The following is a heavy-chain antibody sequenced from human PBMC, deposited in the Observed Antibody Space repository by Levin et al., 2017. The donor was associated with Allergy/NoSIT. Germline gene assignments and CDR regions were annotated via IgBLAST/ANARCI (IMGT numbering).Heavy chain of an antibody. CDR1: GYIFTTYA. J-gene: IGHJ4*02. Sequence: GESLKISCKASGYIFTTYAMHWVRQAPGQGLEWMGWINTGNGDTKYSQKFQGRVTITSDTSANTAYMELSSLTSEDTAVYYCARVLKYCSGGFCYSPVNYWGQGTLVTVSS. CDR2: INTGNGDT. D-gene: IGHD2-15*01. V-gene: IGHV1-3*04. CDR3: ARVLKYCSGGFCYSPVNY.